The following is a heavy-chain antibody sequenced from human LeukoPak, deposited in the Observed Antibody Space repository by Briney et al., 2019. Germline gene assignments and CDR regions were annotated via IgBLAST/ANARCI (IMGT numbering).Heavy chain of an antibody. CDR2: ISDTGDST. J-gene: IGHJ4*02. Sequence: GGSLRLSCAASGFTFSSYALSWVRQAPGKGLEWVSGISDTGDSTYYADSVKGRFTISRDNSKNTLYLQMNSLRAEDTAVYYCARGVPYDSWSGPHYSDYWGQGTLVTVSS. CDR1: GFTFSSYA. V-gene: IGHV3-23*01. CDR3: ARGVPYDSWSGPHYSDY. D-gene: IGHD3-3*01.